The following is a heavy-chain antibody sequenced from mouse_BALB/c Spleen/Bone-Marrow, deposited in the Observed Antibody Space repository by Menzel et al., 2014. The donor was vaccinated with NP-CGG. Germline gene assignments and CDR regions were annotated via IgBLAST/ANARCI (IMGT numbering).Heavy chain of an antibody. J-gene: IGHJ2*02. Sequence: VKLMESGAELVRPGTSVKISCKASGYTFTNYWLGWVKQRPGHGLEWIGDIYPGGGYTNYNEKFKGKATLTADTSSSTAYMQLSSLTSEDSAVYFYARRGTGVDCWGQGTSLTVSS. CDR2: IYPGGGYT. CDR3: ARRGTGVDC. D-gene: IGHD4-1*01. CDR1: GYTFTNYW. V-gene: IGHV1-63*02.